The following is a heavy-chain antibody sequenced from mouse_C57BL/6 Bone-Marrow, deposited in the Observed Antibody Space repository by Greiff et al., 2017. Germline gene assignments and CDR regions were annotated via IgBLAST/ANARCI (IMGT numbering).Heavy chain of an antibody. V-gene: IGHV1-69*01. Sequence: VQLQQPGAELVMPGASVKLSCKASGYTFTSYWMHWVKQSPGQGLEWIGEIDPSDSYTNYNHKFKGKSTLTVDKSSSTAYMQLSSLTSEDSAVYYCARWGGYYWFAYWGQGTLVTVSA. CDR3: ARWGGYYWFAY. D-gene: IGHD1-1*02. J-gene: IGHJ3*01. CDR1: GYTFTSYW. CDR2: IDPSDSYT.